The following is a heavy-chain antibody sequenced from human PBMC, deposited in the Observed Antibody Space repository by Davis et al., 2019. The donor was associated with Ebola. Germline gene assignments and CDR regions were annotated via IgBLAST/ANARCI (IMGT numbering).Heavy chain of an antibody. J-gene: IGHJ6*02. Sequence: SVKVSCKASGYTFTSYYMHWVRQAPGQGLEWMGGIIPIFGTANYAQKFQGRVTITADKSTSTAYMELSSLRSEDTAVYYCARWRRTLPAIGMDVWGQGTTVTVSS. D-gene: IGHD6-25*01. CDR2: IIPIFGTA. CDR3: ARWRRTLPAIGMDV. V-gene: IGHV1-69*06. CDR1: GYTFTSYY.